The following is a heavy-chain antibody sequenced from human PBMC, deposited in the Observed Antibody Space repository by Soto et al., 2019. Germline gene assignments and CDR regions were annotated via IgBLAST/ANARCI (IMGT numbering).Heavy chain of an antibody. Sequence: QVQLVESGGGVVQPGRSLRLSCAASGFTFSSYAMHWVRQAPGKGLEWVAVISYDGSNKYYADSVKGRFTISRDNSKNTLYLQMNRLRAEDTAVYYCAREGLFGSAGFDYWGQGTLVTVSS. D-gene: IGHD3-10*02. CDR1: GFTFSSYA. CDR3: AREGLFGSAGFDY. CDR2: ISYDGSNK. V-gene: IGHV3-30-3*01. J-gene: IGHJ4*02.